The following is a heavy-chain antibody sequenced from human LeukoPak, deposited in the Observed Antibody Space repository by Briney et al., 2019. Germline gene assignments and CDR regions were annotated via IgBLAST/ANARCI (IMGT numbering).Heavy chain of an antibody. CDR3: ARDMSMVVAATPLPFYYYGMDV. CDR1: GFTFSDYY. Sequence: GGSLRLSCAASGFTFSDYYMSWIRQAPGKGLEWVSYISSSGSTIYYADSVKGRFTISRDNAKNSLYLQMNSLRAEDTAVYYCARDMSMVVAATPLPFYYYGMDVWGQGTTVTVSS. D-gene: IGHD2-15*01. CDR2: ISSSGSTI. J-gene: IGHJ6*02. V-gene: IGHV3-11*01.